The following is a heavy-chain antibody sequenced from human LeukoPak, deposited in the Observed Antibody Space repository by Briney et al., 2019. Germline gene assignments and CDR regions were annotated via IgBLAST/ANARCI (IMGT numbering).Heavy chain of an antibody. V-gene: IGHV1-69*04. D-gene: IGHD2-2*01. CDR3: ARDLRCSSTSCYGANWFDP. CDR1: GGTFSSYA. J-gene: IGHJ5*02. Sequence: GASVKVSCKASGGTFSSYAINWVRQAPGQGLEWMGRIIPILGIANYAQKFQGRVTITADKSTSTAYMELSSLRSEDTAVYYCARDLRCSSTSCYGANWFDPWGQGSLVTVSS. CDR2: IIPILGIA.